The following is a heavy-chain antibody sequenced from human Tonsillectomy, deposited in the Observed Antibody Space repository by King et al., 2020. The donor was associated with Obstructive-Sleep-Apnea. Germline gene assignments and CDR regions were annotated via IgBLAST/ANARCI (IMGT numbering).Heavy chain of an antibody. Sequence: VQLVESGGGLVQPGGSLRLSCAASGFTFSSYAMSWVRQAPGKGLEWVSAISGSGGSTYYADSVKGRFTISRDNCKNTLYLQMNSLRAEDTAVYYCAKTSGYYYDTSYYFDYWGQGTLVTVSS. CDR1: GFTFSSYA. CDR2: ISGSGGST. V-gene: IGHV3-23*04. D-gene: IGHD3-22*01. CDR3: AKTSGYYYDTSYYFDY. J-gene: IGHJ4*02.